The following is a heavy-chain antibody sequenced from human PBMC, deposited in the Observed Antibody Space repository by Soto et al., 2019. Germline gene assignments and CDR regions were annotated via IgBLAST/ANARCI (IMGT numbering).Heavy chain of an antibody. CDR3: ARHPSNFWFDP. V-gene: IGHV4-39*01. D-gene: IGHD4-4*01. Sequence: QLQLQESGPGLVKPSETLSLTCTVSGGSISSSNYFWGWIRQPPGKGLEWIGSVYYSGSTYYNPSLKSRVTVSVDTSKNHFSLRLSSVTAADTAVYYCARHPSNFWFDPWGQGTLVTVSS. CDR2: VYYSGST. CDR1: GGSISSSNYF. J-gene: IGHJ5*02.